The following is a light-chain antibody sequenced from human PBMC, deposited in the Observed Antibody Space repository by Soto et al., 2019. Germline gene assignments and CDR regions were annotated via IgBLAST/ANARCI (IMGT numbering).Light chain of an antibody. Sequence: DIVLTQSPGTLSLSPGERATLSCRASQSVSSSYLAWYQQKPGQAPRLLIYGASSRATGIPDRFSGSGSGTDFTLTIRRMEPEDFAVYYCQQYGSSFTFGPGTKVDIK. V-gene: IGKV3-20*01. CDR3: QQYGSSFT. J-gene: IGKJ3*01. CDR1: QSVSSSY. CDR2: GAS.